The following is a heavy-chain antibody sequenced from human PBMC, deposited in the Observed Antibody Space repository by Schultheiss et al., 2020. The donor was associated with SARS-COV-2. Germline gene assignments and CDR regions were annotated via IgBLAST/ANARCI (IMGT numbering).Heavy chain of an antibody. V-gene: IGHV3-30*18. Sequence: GGSLRLSCAASGFNFSSYGMHWVRQAPGKGLEWVAVISYDGSNKYYADSVKGRFTISRDNSKNTLYLQMNSLRAEDTAVYYCAKSHSGYYLASFDYWGQGTLVTVSS. J-gene: IGHJ4*02. CDR1: GFNFSSYG. CDR2: ISYDGSNK. D-gene: IGHD3-22*01. CDR3: AKSHSGYYLASFDY.